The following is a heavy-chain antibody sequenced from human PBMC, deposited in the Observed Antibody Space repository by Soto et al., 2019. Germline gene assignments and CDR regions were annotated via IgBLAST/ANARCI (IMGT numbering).Heavy chain of an antibody. D-gene: IGHD3-22*01. CDR1: GGSISSGGYS. CDR2: IYHSGST. V-gene: IGHV4-30-2*01. J-gene: IGHJ5*02. Sequence: SETLSLTCAVSGGSISSGGYSWSWIRQPPGKGLEWIGYIYHSGSTYYNPSLKSRVTISVDRSKKQFSLKLSSVTAAETAVYYCAREGGRGYYYDSSGYYLEGGNWFDPWGQGTLVTVSS. CDR3: AREGGRGYYYDSSGYYLEGGNWFDP.